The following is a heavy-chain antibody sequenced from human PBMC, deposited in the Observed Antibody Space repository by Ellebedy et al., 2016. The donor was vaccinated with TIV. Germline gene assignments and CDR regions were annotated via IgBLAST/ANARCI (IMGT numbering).Heavy chain of an antibody. Sequence: AASVKVSCKASGYTFTSYDINWVRQATGQGLEWMGWMNPNSGNTGYAQKFQGRVTMTRNTSTSTAYMELNSLRSEDTAVYYCARASYDSSGTVNDYWGQGTLVTVSS. CDR1: GYTFTSYD. D-gene: IGHD3-22*01. V-gene: IGHV1-8*01. CDR3: ARASYDSSGTVNDY. CDR2: MNPNSGNT. J-gene: IGHJ4*02.